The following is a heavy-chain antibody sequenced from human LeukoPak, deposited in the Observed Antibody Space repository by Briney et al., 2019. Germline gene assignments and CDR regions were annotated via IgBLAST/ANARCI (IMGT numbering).Heavy chain of an antibody. Sequence: ASVKVSFKASGYTFTGYYMHGVRQAPGQGLEWMGWINPNSGGTNYAQKFQGRVTMTRDTSTSTAYMELSRLRSDDTAVYYCARALSEQLVRYYYYYFGMDVWGQGTTVTVSS. CDR2: INPNSGGT. CDR3: ARALSEQLVRYYYYYFGMDV. D-gene: IGHD6-6*01. CDR1: GYTFTGYY. V-gene: IGHV1-2*02. J-gene: IGHJ6*02.